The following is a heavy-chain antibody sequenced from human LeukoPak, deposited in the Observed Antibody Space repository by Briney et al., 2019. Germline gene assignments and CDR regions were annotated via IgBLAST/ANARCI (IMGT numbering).Heavy chain of an antibody. CDR3: AKAPTSGSSSWHAWFDP. CDR1: GFTFSSYS. Sequence: PGGSLRLSCAASGFTFSSYSMNWVRQAPGKGLEWVSSISSSSSYIYYADSVKGRFTISRDNSKNTLYLQMNSLRAEDTAVYYCAKAPTSGSSSWHAWFDPWGQGTLVTVSS. CDR2: ISSSSSYI. V-gene: IGHV3-21*04. J-gene: IGHJ5*02. D-gene: IGHD6-13*01.